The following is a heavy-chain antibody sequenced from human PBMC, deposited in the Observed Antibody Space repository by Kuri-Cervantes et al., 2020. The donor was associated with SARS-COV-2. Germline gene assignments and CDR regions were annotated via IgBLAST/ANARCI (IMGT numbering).Heavy chain of an antibody. CDR3: ARAFVVVVAAWRTGMDV. V-gene: IGHV3-30-3*01. J-gene: IGHJ6*02. CDR2: RSYDGSNK. D-gene: IGHD2-15*01. Sequence: GESLKSSGAASGFTFSSYAMHWVRQAPGKGLEWVAVRSYDGSNKYYADSVKGRFTISRDNSKNTLYLQMNSLRAEDTAVYYCARAFVVVVAAWRTGMDVWGQGTTVTVSS. CDR1: GFTFSSYA.